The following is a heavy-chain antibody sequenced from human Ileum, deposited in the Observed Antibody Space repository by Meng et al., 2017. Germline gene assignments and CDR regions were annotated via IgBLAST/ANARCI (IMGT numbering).Heavy chain of an antibody. D-gene: IGHD3-22*01. Sequence: SGPTLVKPTQTLTLTCTLSGFSLTTNKVNVGWVRQPPGKAPEWLAHIFWSDERRYSPSVNNRLTITKDTSGNQVFLTMTNMDPMDTATYYCAGCSGGGCYSGVFDVWGQGTMVTVSS. CDR3: AGCSGGGCYSGVFDV. J-gene: IGHJ3*01. V-gene: IGHV2-5*01. CDR2: IFWSDER. CDR1: GFSLTTNKVN.